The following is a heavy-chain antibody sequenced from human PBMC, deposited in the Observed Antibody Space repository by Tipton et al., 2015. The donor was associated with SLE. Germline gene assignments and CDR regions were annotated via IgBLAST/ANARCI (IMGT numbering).Heavy chain of an antibody. V-gene: IGHV3-74*01. D-gene: IGHD6-19*01. CDR1: GFTFHNYW. J-gene: IGHJ6*02. Sequence: GSLRLSCAASGFTFHNYWMHWVRQAPGKGLVWVSRPSTDGSVTTYADSVKGRLTISRDNAKNTLYLQMRSLRVEDTGIYYCARAPTISVAGTTDPFGMDVWGPGTRVTVSS. CDR3: ARAPTISVAGTTDPFGMDV. CDR2: PSTDGSVT.